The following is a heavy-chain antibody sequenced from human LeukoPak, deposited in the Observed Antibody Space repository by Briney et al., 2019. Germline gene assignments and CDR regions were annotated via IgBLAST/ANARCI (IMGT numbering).Heavy chain of an antibody. D-gene: IGHD4-17*01. J-gene: IGHJ4*02. Sequence: PGGSLRLSCAASGFTFSSYAMSWVRQAPGKGLEWVSAISGSGGSTYYADSVKGRFTISRDNSKNTLYLQMNSLRAEDTAVYYCAEGPDYGDYYFDYWSQGTLVTVSS. CDR3: AEGPDYGDYYFDY. CDR1: GFTFSSYA. CDR2: ISGSGGST. V-gene: IGHV3-23*01.